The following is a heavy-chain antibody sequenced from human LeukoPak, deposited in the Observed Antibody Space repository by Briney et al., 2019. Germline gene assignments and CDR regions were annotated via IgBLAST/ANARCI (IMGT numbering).Heavy chain of an antibody. CDR2: IYYSGST. D-gene: IGHD3-10*01. CDR3: ARHLSPYGSGSYSQPFDY. CDR1: GGSISSSSYY. J-gene: IGHJ4*02. Sequence: PSETLSLTCTVSGGSISSSSYYWGWIRQPPGKGLEWIGSIYYSGSTYYNPSLTSRVTISVDTSKNQFSLKLSSVTAADTAVFYCARHLSPYGSGSYSQPFDYWGQGTLVTVSS. V-gene: IGHV4-39*01.